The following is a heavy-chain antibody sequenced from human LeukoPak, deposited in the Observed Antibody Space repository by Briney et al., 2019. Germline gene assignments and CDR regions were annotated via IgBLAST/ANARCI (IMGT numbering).Heavy chain of an antibody. CDR2: IYYSGST. CDR3: ARANTIFGVVIGEFDY. J-gene: IGHJ4*02. CDR1: GGSFSGYY. D-gene: IGHD3-3*01. V-gene: IGHV4-34*01. Sequence: SETLSLTCAVYGGSFSGYYWSWIRQPPGKGLEWIGSIYYSGSTYYNPSLKSRVTISVDTSKNQFSLKLSSVTAADTAVYYCARANTIFGVVIGEFDYWGQGTLVTVSS.